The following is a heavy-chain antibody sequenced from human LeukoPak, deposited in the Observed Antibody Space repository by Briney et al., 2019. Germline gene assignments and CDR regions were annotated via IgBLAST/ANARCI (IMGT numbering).Heavy chain of an antibody. V-gene: IGHV3-33*08. J-gene: IGHJ4*02. CDR1: GFTFSNFG. CDR3: ARDPLYYGPSDY. Sequence: GRSLRLSCAASGFTFSNFGMHWVRQAPGKGLEWVAVIWYDGSNKYYADSVKGRFTISRDNSKNTLYLQMNSLRAEDTAVYYCARDPLYYGPSDYWGQGTLVTVSS. CDR2: IWYDGSNK. D-gene: IGHD3-10*01.